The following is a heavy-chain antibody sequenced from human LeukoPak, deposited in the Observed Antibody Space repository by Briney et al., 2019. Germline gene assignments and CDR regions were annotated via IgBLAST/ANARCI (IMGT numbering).Heavy chain of an antibody. Sequence: PSQTLTLTCDISGDSVSSNSAAWSWIRQSPSRGLEWLGRTFYRSKWYNEYEVSLKSRLTINADTSKNHFSLQLDSVTPEDTAVYYCARSGGTAIGNYERATFDYWGQGTLVTVSS. D-gene: IGHD1-7*01. J-gene: IGHJ4*02. CDR3: ARSGGTAIGNYERATFDY. CDR1: GDSVSSNSAA. V-gene: IGHV6-1*01. CDR2: TFYRSKWYN.